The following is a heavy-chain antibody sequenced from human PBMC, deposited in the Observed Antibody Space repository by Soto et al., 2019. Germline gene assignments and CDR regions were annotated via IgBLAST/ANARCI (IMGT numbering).Heavy chain of an antibody. J-gene: IGHJ3*02. CDR1: GYTLTELS. V-gene: IGHV1-24*01. D-gene: IGHD2-15*01. Sequence: VKVSCKVSGYTLTELSMHCLRQAPGKGLEWMGGFDPEDGETIYAQKFQGRVTMTEDTSTDTAYMELSSLRSEDTAVYYCATRGHIVVVVAATPDDAFDIWGQGTMVTVSS. CDR3: ATRGHIVVVVAATPDDAFDI. CDR2: FDPEDGET.